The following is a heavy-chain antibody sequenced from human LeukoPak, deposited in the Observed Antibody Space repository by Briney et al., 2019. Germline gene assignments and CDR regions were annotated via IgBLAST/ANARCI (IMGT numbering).Heavy chain of an antibody. J-gene: IGHJ3*02. CDR3: TTDSLRYFDWLGAFDI. Sequence: PGGSLRLSCAASGFTFSSYEMNWVRQAPGKGLEWVGRIKSKTDGGTTDYAAPVKGRFTISRDDSKNTLYLQMNSLKTEDTAVYYCTTDSLRYFDWLGAFDIWGQGTMVTVSS. D-gene: IGHD3-9*01. CDR2: IKSKTDGGTT. CDR1: GFTFSSYE. V-gene: IGHV3-15*01.